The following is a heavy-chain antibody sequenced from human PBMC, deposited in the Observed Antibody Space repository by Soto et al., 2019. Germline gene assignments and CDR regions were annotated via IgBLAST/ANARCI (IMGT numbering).Heavy chain of an antibody. V-gene: IGHV1-69*12. CDR3: ARDKDRQQLGGNYYYILDV. CDR1: GGTFSTSA. J-gene: IGHJ6*02. D-gene: IGHD3-3*02. Sequence: QVQLMQSGAEVKKPGSSVKVSCKASGGTFSTSAISWVRQAPGEGLEWVGGIMPVFATPDYAQKFQGRVTISADESTTTAYLELTSPTTADTAVYYCARDKDRQQLGGNYYYILDVWGQGTAITVSS. CDR2: IMPVFATP.